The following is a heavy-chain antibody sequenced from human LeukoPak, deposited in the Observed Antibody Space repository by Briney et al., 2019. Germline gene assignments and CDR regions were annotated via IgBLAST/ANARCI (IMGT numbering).Heavy chain of an antibody. Sequence: SETLSLTCAVYGGSFRGYYWSWIRQPPGKGLEWIGEINQSENTDSNASLKSRVSLSVDTSNNQFSLRLSSVTAADTAVYYCARDRVGQQLVGRKNYYYYMDVWGKGTTVTISS. V-gene: IGHV4-34*01. CDR2: INQSENT. CDR3: ARDRVGQQLVGRKNYYYYMDV. CDR1: GGSFRGYY. D-gene: IGHD6-13*01. J-gene: IGHJ6*03.